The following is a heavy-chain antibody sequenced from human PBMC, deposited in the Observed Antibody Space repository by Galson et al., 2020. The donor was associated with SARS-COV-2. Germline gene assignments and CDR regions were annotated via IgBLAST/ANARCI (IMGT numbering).Heavy chain of an antibody. D-gene: IGHD4-17*01. Sequence: GGSLRLSCAASGFNFNNYWMSWVRQPPGKGREGVANMKQDGSEKYYVDSVRGRFTISRDNAKNSLYLQMNSLRVEDTAVYYCARNDGPWPNYGGNPGSWFDPWGQGSLVTVSS. CDR2: MKQDGSEK. J-gene: IGHJ5*02. CDR3: ARNDGPWPNYGGNPGSWFDP. CDR1: GFNFNNYW. V-gene: IGHV3-7*01.